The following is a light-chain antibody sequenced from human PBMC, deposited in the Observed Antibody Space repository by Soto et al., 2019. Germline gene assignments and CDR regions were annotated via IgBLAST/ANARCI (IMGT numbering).Light chain of an antibody. CDR1: QGISSY. J-gene: IGKJ4*01. V-gene: IGKV1-9*01. CDR3: QQLNSYPLT. Sequence: DIQLTQSPSFLSASVGDRVTITCRANQGISSYLAWYQQKPGKAPKLLFYAASPLQSGVPSRFSGSGSGTEFTLTISSLQPEDFATYYCQQLNSYPLTFGGGTKVEIK. CDR2: AAS.